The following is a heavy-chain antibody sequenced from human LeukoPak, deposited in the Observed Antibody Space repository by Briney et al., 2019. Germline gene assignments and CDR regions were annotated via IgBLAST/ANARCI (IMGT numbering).Heavy chain of an antibody. CDR1: GYSISSGYY. CDR3: ARGIIAVADTFDY. Sequence: SETLSLTCAVSGYSISSGYYWGWIRQPPGKGLEWIGSIYHSGSTYYNPSLKSRVTISVDTPKNQFSLKLSSVTAADTAVYYCARGIIAVADTFDYWGQGTLVTVSS. J-gene: IGHJ4*02. CDR2: IYHSGST. D-gene: IGHD6-19*01. V-gene: IGHV4-38-2*01.